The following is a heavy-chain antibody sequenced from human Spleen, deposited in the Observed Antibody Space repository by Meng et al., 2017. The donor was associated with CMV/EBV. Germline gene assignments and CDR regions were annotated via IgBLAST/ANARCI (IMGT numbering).Heavy chain of an antibody. V-gene: IGHV3-30-3*01. CDR2: ISYDGSNK. J-gene: IGHJ4*02. CDR1: GFTFSSYA. CDR3: ARRTSSDGDFDY. Sequence: GGSLRLSCAASGFTFSSYAMHWVRQAPGKGLEWVAVISYDGSNKYYADSVKGRFTISRDNSKNTLYLQMNSLRAEDTAVYYCARRTSSDGDFDYWGQGTLVTVSS. D-gene: IGHD2-2*01.